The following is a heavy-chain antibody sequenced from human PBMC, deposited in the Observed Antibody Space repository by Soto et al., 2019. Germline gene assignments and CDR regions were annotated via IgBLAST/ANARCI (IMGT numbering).Heavy chain of an antibody. CDR2: INGDGSST. CDR1: GFTFRNNY. D-gene: IGHD2-2*01. CDR3: GRGGVPASIDG. V-gene: IGHV3-74*01. J-gene: IGHJ4*02. Sequence: EVQLVESGGGLIQPGESLRLSCAASGFTFRNNYMHWARQAPGKGLVWVSHINGDGSSTGYADSVKGRFTISRDNARNTLYLQMNSLRGEDTAVYYSGRGGVPASIDGWGQGALVTVSS.